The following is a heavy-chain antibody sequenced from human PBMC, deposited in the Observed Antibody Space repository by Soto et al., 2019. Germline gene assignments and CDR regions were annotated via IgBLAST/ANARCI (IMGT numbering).Heavy chain of an antibody. D-gene: IGHD6-19*01. CDR3: AREGRYSSGWLWSYWFDP. J-gene: IGHJ5*02. Sequence: QVPLVQSGAEVKKPGASVKVSCKASGYTFTSYGISWVRQAPGQGLEWMGWISAYNGNTNYAQNLQGRVTMTTDTSTSTAYMELRSLRSDDTAVYYCAREGRYSSGWLWSYWFDPWGQGTLVTVSS. CDR2: ISAYNGNT. V-gene: IGHV1-18*01. CDR1: GYTFTSYG.